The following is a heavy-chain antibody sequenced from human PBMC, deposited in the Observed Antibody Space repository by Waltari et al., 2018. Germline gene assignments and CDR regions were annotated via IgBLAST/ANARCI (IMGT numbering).Heavy chain of an antibody. V-gene: IGHV4-59*01. CDR1: GGSINSYY. J-gene: IGHJ6*02. Sequence: QVQLQESGPGLVKPLETLSLTCTVSGGSINSYYWTWIWQPPGKGLEWIGYMSYLGITKHNPSLKCRVSIYVDRSKNQFSLNLSSVTAADTAVYYCVRDRFEYPRRDDYGMDVWGQGTAVTVSS. D-gene: IGHD2-2*01. CDR2: MSYLGIT. CDR3: VRDRFEYPRRDDYGMDV.